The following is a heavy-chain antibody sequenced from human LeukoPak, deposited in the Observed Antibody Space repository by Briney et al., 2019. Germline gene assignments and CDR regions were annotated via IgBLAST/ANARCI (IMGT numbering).Heavy chain of an antibody. CDR1: GGSFSGYY. V-gene: IGHV4-34*01. D-gene: IGHD3-16*01. Sequence: TETLSLTCAVYGGSFSGYYWSWIRQPPGKGLEWIGEINHSGSTNYNPSLKSRVTISVDTSKNQFSLKLSSVTAADTAVYYCARGVSVDYWGQGTLVTVSS. J-gene: IGHJ4*02. CDR2: INHSGST. CDR3: ARGVSVDY.